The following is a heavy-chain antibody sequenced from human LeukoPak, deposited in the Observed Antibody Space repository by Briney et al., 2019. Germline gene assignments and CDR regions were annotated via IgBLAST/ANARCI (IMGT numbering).Heavy chain of an antibody. J-gene: IGHJ4*02. D-gene: IGHD3-3*01. CDR1: GFTLSSYA. Sequence: GGSLRLSCAASGFTLSSYAMSWVRQAPGKGLEWVSAISGSGSTYYADSVKGRFTISRDNSKNTLYLQMNSLRAEDTAVYYCAKGSGSYGQDLYYWGQGTLVTVSS. V-gene: IGHV3-23*01. CDR2: ISGSGST. CDR3: AKGSGSYGQDLYY.